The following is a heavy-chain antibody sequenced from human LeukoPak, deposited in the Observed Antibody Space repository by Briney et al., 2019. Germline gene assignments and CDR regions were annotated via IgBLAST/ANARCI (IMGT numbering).Heavy chain of an antibody. CDR1: GFTFSTYA. CDR2: IGGSGGST. D-gene: IGHD6-13*01. CDR3: AKSTGWYSSSWYLTD. Sequence: GGSLRLSCAGSGFTFSTYAMTWVRQAPGKGLEWVSAIGGSGGSTYYADSVKGRFTISRDNSKSTLFLQMNSLRVEDTAVYYCAKSTGWYSSSWYLTDWGQGTLVTVSS. V-gene: IGHV3-23*01. J-gene: IGHJ4*02.